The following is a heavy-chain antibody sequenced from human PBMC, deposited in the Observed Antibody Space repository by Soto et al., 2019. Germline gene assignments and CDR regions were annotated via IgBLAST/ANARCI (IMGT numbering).Heavy chain of an antibody. J-gene: IGHJ4*02. V-gene: IGHV6-1*01. CDR2: TYYRSKWFK. D-gene: IGHD6-19*01. Sequence: SQNLSLTCVISGDSVSSNSAAWNWIRQSPSRGLEWLGRTYYRSKWFKDYAVSVKSRITINPDTSKNQFSLQLNSVTPKDTAAYFCARGDSSGWSRGGFDYWGQGXLVTVSS. CDR1: GDSVSSNSAA. CDR3: ARGDSSGWSRGGFDY.